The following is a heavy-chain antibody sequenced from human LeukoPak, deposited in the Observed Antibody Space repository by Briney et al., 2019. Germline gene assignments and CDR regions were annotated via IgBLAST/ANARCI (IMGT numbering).Heavy chain of an antibody. CDR1: GYSFASNW. Sequence: GESLKISCKASGYSFASNWIGWVRQMPGKGLERMGIIYPGDSDTRYSPSFQGQVTISADQSIKTAYLQWGSLKSSDTAIHYCARHGSGWYKYIYYWGQGTVVTVSS. D-gene: IGHD6-13*01. CDR2: IYPGDSDT. CDR3: ARHGSGWYKYIYY. V-gene: IGHV5-51*01. J-gene: IGHJ4*02.